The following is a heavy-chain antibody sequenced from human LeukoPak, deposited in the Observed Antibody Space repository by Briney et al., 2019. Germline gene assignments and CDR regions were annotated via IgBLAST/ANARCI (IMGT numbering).Heavy chain of an antibody. CDR2: MSPNSGDT. CDR1: GYTFTSYD. V-gene: IGHV1-8*01. J-gene: IGHJ4*02. D-gene: IGHD7-27*01. Sequence: EASVKVSCKASGYTFTSYDFNWVRPATGQRPEWMGWMSPNSGDTGYAQKFQDRVTMTRNTSVSTAYMELSSLRSDDTAVYYCARGPPNWGYDYWGPGTLVTVSS. CDR3: ARGPPNWGYDY.